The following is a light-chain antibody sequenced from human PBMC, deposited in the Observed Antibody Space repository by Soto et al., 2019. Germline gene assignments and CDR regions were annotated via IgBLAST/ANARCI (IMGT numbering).Light chain of an antibody. CDR1: SSNIGAGYD. V-gene: IGLV1-40*01. J-gene: IGLJ3*02. Sequence: QSVLTQPPSVSGAPGQRVTMSCTGSSSNIGAGYDVQWFQQLPGTAPRLLIYGNINRPSGVPDRFSGSKSGTSASLAIPGLQAEDEADYYCQSYDISLSAGVFGGGTKVTVL. CDR2: GNI. CDR3: QSYDISLSAGV.